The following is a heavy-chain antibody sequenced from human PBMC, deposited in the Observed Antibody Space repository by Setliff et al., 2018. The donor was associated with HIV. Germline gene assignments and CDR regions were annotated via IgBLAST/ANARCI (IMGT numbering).Heavy chain of an antibody. V-gene: IGHV4-59*01. J-gene: IGHJ4*02. D-gene: IGHD3-16*01. Sequence: SETLSLTCAVSGGSISSYYWSWIRQPPGKGLEWIGYIYYSGSTNYNPSLKSRVTISVDPSRNRFSLKLNSVTAADTAVYYCAREDGMGGYFDYWGQGTLVTVSS. CDR3: AREDGMGGYFDY. CDR1: GGSISSYY. CDR2: IYYSGST.